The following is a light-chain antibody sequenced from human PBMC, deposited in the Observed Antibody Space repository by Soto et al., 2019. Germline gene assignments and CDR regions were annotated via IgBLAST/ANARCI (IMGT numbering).Light chain of an antibody. CDR2: RSS. CDR3: QLYSSHWT. CDR1: QDLDNW. V-gene: IGKV1-5*03. Sequence: ILMSQSPSSLSASVGDRVTITCRASQDLDNWLAWYQQKPGKAPQLLIYRSSTLKTGVPSRFSGFGSGTVYTLIISGLQPDDVATYYCQLYSSHWTFGQGTTVEI. J-gene: IGKJ1*01.